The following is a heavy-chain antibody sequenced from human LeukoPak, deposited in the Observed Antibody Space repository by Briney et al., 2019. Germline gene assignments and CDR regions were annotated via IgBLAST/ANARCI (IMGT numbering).Heavy chain of an antibody. D-gene: IGHD1-26*01. J-gene: IGHJ3*02. CDR1: GGSISSYY. Sequence: PSETLSLTCAVSGGSISSYYWSWVRQPAGKGLEWIGRIYTSGSTNYNPSLKSRVTMSVHTSKHQLSLKLSSVTAADTAVYYCAREGIVGATAAFDIWGQGTMVTVSS. CDR2: IYTSGST. CDR3: AREGIVGATAAFDI. V-gene: IGHV4-4*07.